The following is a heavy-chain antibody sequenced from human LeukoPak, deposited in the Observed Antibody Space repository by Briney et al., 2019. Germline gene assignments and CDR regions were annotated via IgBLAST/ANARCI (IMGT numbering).Heavy chain of an antibody. D-gene: IGHD1-26*01. V-gene: IGHV3-30*18. J-gene: IGHJ4*02. CDR2: ISYDGSNK. CDR3: AKERDELNFDY. CDR1: GFTFSSYG. Sequence: TGGSLRLSCAASGFTFSSYGMHWVRQAPGKGLEWVAVISYDGSNKYYADSVKGRFTISRDNSKNTLYLQMNSLRAEDTAVYYCAKERDELNFDYRGQGTLVTVSS.